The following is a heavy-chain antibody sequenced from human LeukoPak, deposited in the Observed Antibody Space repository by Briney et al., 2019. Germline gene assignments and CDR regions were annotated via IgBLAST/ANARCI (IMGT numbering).Heavy chain of an antibody. CDR1: GGSISSYY. V-gene: IGHV4-59*01. Sequence: SETLSLTCTVSGGSISSYYWSWVRQPPGKGLEGIGYIYYSGSTNYNPSLRSRVTISVDTSKNQFSLKLSSVTAADTAVYYCAREISGWRAFDIWGQGTMVTASS. CDR2: IYYSGST. J-gene: IGHJ3*02. D-gene: IGHD6-19*01. CDR3: AREISGWRAFDI.